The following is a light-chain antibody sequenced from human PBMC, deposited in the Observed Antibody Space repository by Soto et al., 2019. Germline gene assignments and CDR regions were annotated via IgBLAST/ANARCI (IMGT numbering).Light chain of an antibody. J-gene: IGKJ1*01. CDR1: QSVSHS. CDR2: GAS. Sequence: EIVMTQSPGTLCVSPGERATLSCRAGQSVSHSLAWYQQTPGQAPRLIIYGASTGAAGIQARFSGSGSGNDFPLTISIAQSEDFADYYCQLSSNWLTFGRGTKVDIK. V-gene: IGKV3-15*01. CDR3: QLSSNWLT.